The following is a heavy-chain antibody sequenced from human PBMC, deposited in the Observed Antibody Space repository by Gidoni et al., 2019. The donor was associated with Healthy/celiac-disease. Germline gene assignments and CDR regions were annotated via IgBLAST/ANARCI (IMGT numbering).Heavy chain of an antibody. V-gene: IGHV3-43*02. Sequence: EVQLVESGGGVVQPGGSLRLPCAASGFTFADDAMHWVRQAPGKGLDWVSLISGDGGSTYYADSVKGRFTISRDNSKNSLYLQMNSLRTEDTALYSCAKEMWLVHGESITHFDYWGQGTLVTVSS. J-gene: IGHJ4*02. CDR2: ISGDGGST. CDR1: GFTFADDA. D-gene: IGHD6-6*01. CDR3: AKEMWLVHGESITHFDY.